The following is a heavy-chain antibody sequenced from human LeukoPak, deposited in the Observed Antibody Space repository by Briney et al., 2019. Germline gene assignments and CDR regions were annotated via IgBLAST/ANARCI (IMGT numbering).Heavy chain of an antibody. J-gene: IGHJ4*02. CDR2: IYYSGGT. D-gene: IGHD3-22*01. CDR3: ARRYFDSNDYYRDDC. Sequence: PSETLSLTCIVSGGSVSSGSYYWSWIRQPPGQGLEWIGYIYYSGGTKYNPSLESRVTISVDTSKNEFSLKLTSVTAADTAVYYCARRYFDSNDYYRDDCWGQGSLVTVSS. V-gene: IGHV4-61*01. CDR1: GGSVSSGSYY.